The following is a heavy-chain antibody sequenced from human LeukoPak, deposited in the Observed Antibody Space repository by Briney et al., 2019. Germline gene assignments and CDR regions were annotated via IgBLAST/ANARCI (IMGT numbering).Heavy chain of an antibody. Sequence: SETLSLTCTVSGGSISSYYRSWIRQPPGKGLEWIGYIYYSGSTNYNPSLKSRVTISVDTSKNQFSLKLSSVTAADTAVYYCARVGEVSFYYYYGMDVWGKGTTVTVSS. V-gene: IGHV4-59*01. J-gene: IGHJ6*04. CDR1: GGSISSYY. CDR3: ARVGEVSFYYYYGMDV. CDR2: IYYSGST.